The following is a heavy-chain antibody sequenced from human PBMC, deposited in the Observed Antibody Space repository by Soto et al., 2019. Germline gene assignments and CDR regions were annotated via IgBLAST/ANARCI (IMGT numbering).Heavy chain of an antibody. V-gene: IGHV4-59*02. CDR3: ARAAYGSGSYYAPYYYYAMDV. CDR2: ILYTGNT. CDR1: GASVSSYY. Sequence: ETLSLTCTVSGASVSSYYWSWIRQPPGKGLEWLGYILYTGNTNYNPSLKSRVTMSVDTSKNQVSLKLSAVTAADTAVYFCARAAYGSGSYYAPYYYYAMDVWGQGTTVTVSS. D-gene: IGHD3-10*01. J-gene: IGHJ6*02.